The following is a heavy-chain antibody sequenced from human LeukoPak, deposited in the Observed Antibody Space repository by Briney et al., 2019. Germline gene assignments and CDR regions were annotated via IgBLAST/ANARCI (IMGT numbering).Heavy chain of an antibody. CDR1: GFTFSNYN. CDR2: ISSGSSHI. J-gene: IGHJ4*02. D-gene: IGHD6-19*01. V-gene: IGHV3-21*01. Sequence: GGSLRLSCAASGFTFSNYNINWVRQAPGKGLEYISSISSGSSHIHYADSVKGRFTISRDNAKNSVYLQMNSLRVDDTAVYYCATGVAVAGTHFVDYWGQGTLVSVSS. CDR3: ATGVAVAGTHFVDY.